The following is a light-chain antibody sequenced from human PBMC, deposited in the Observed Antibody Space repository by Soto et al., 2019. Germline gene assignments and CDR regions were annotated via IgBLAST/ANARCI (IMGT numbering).Light chain of an antibody. CDR2: DVN. CDR1: SSDVGGYNY. V-gene: IGLV2-11*01. J-gene: IGLJ1*01. CDR3: CSYGGSFYV. Sequence: QSALTQPHSVSGSPGQSVAISCSGTSSDVGGYNYGSWYQQHPGKAPKLIIFDVNKRPSGVPDRFSGSKSGSTASLTISGLQAEDEADYYCCSYGGSFYVVGTGTKVTVL.